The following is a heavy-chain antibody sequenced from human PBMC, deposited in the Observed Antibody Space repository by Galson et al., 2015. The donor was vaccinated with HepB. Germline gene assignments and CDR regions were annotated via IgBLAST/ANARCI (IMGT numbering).Heavy chain of an antibody. J-gene: IGHJ4*02. D-gene: IGHD1-26*01. CDR2: ISSSSSYI. V-gene: IGHV3-21*01. Sequence: SLRLSCAASGFTFSSYSMNWVRQAPGKGLEWVSSISSSSSYIYYADSVKGRFTISRDNAKNSLYLQMNSLRAEDTAVYYCARVGWDSGYVDYWGQGTLVTVSS. CDR1: GFTFSSYS. CDR3: ARVGWDSGYVDY.